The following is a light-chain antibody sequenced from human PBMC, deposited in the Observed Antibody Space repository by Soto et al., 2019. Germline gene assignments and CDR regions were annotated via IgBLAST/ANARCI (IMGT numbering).Light chain of an antibody. V-gene: IGLV2-23*01. Sequence: QSVLAQPASVSGSPGESITISCTGTSSDVGTYNLVTWYQQHPGRVPKLILYEGNKRPSGVSSRFSASESGNTASLTISGLQAEDEADYFCCSYAPSRTLLFGGGTKVTVL. CDR2: EGN. CDR3: CSYAPSRTLL. J-gene: IGLJ2*01. CDR1: SSDVGTYNL.